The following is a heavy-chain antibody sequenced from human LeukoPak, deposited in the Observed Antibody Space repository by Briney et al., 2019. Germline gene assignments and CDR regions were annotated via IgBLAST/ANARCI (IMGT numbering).Heavy chain of an antibody. J-gene: IGHJ4*02. D-gene: IGHD6-19*01. V-gene: IGHV1-46*01. CDR3: ARSLGWLPAGY. Sequence: ASVKVSCKASGYTFTSYNMHWVRQAPGQGLEWMGIINPSDSSTTYAQNFRGRVTMSRDTSTSTLYMELSSLRSEDTAVYYGARSLGWLPAGYWGQGTLVTVSS. CDR1: GYTFTSYN. CDR2: INPSDSST.